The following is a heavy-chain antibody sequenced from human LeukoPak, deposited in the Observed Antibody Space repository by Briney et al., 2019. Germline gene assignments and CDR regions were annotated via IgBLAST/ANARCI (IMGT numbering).Heavy chain of an antibody. Sequence: ASVKVSCKASGYTFTAYYIHWVRQAPGQGLEWMGWIDPNSGDTNYAQKFQARVTMTRDTSITTAYMELSRLRSDDTAVYYCAARDAFDIWGQGTMVTVSS. CDR1: GYTFTAYY. V-gene: IGHV1-2*02. CDR3: AARDAFDI. J-gene: IGHJ3*02. CDR2: IDPNSGDT.